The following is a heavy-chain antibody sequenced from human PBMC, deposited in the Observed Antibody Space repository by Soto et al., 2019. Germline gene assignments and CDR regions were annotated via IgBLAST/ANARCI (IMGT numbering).Heavy chain of an antibody. CDR3: AKDRTAPGGITGTTESSGFDY. CDR1: GFTFSSYG. Sequence: HPGGSLRLSCAASGFTFSSYGMHWVRQAPGKGLEWVAVISYDGSNKYYADSVKGRFTISRDNSKNTLYLQMNSLRAEDTAVYYCAKDRTAPGGITGTTESSGFDYWGQGTLVTSPQ. D-gene: IGHD1-7*01. V-gene: IGHV3-30*18. J-gene: IGHJ4*02. CDR2: ISYDGSNK.